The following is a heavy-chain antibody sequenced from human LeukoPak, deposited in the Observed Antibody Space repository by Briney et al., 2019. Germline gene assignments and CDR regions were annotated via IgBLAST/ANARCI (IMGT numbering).Heavy chain of an antibody. CDR1: GGTFSSYA. V-gene: IGHV1-69*06. Sequence: SVKVSCKASGGTFSSYAISWVRQAPGQGLEWMGGIIPIFGTANYAQKFQGRVTITADKSTSTAYMELSSLRSEDTAVYYCARSIPGDIVVVVGEPFDIWGQGTMVTVSS. CDR3: ARSIPGDIVVVVGEPFDI. J-gene: IGHJ3*02. CDR2: IIPIFGTA. D-gene: IGHD2-15*01.